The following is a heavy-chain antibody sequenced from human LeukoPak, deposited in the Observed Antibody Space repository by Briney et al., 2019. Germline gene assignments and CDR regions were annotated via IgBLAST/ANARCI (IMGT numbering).Heavy chain of an antibody. CDR3: ARDTPYDTSGYYFDY. Sequence: VASVKVSCKTSGYTFTSYYIHWVRQAPGQGLEWMGIINPRGGSTRYAQKFQGRVTMTRDMSTSTVYMELSSLRSEDTAVFYCARDTPYDTSGYYFDYWGQGTLVTVSS. J-gene: IGHJ4*02. V-gene: IGHV1-46*01. CDR2: INPRGGST. D-gene: IGHD3-22*01. CDR1: GYTFTSYY.